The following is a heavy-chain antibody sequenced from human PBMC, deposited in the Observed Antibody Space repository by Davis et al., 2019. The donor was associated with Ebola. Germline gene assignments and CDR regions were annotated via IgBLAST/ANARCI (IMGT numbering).Heavy chain of an antibody. V-gene: IGHV3-30-3*01. CDR3: ARDRGSSGYYYYFDY. Sequence: GGSLRLSCAASGFTFSSYAMHWVRQAPGKGLEWVAVISYDGSNKYYADSVKGRFTISRDNSKNTLYLQMNSLRAEDTAMYYCARDRGSSGYYYYFDYWGQGTLVTVSS. CDR2: ISYDGSNK. J-gene: IGHJ4*02. CDR1: GFTFSSYA. D-gene: IGHD3-22*01.